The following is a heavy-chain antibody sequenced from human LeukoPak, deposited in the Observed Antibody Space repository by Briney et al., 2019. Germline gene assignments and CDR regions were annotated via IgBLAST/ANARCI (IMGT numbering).Heavy chain of an antibody. Sequence: PSETLSLTCTVSGGSVSNGSYYWGWIRQPPGKGLEWIGYIYYSGSTNYNPSLKSRVTISVDTSKNQFSLKLSSVTAADTAVYYCARTEGDFWSGYYHDYWGQGTLVTVSS. J-gene: IGHJ4*02. CDR3: ARTEGDFWSGYYHDY. V-gene: IGHV4-61*01. D-gene: IGHD3-3*01. CDR2: IYYSGST. CDR1: GGSVSNGSYY.